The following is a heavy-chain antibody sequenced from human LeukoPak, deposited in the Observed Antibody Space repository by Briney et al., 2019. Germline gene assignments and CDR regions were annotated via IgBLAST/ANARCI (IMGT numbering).Heavy chain of an antibody. CDR1: GFAFSAFD. Sequence: GGSLRLSCAASGFAFSAFDMHWVRQAPGKGLEWVAFIRYDGSNKYYADSVKGRFTISRDNSKNTLYLQTNSLRAEDTAVYYCAKDWGTSRPRAEYFQHWGQGTLVTVSS. V-gene: IGHV3-30*02. D-gene: IGHD2-2*01. CDR3: AKDWGTSRPRAEYFQH. J-gene: IGHJ1*01. CDR2: IRYDGSNK.